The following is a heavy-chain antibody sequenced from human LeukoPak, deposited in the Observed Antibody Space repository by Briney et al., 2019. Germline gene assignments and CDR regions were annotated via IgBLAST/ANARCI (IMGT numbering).Heavy chain of an antibody. CDR2: ISSSGDTI. CDR3: ARLGAHYGSGSHTGDY. D-gene: IGHD3-10*01. CDR1: GFIFSSYE. J-gene: IGHJ4*02. V-gene: IGHV3-48*03. Sequence: GGSLTLSCAASGFIFSSYEMNWVRQAPGKGLEWVAHISSSGDTIYYADSVKGRFTISRDNATNSLYLQMNSLRAEDTAVYYCARLGAHYGSGSHTGDYWGQGTLVTVSS.